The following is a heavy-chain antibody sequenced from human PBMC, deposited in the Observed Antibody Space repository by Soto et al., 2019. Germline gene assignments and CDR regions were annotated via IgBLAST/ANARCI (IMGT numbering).Heavy chain of an antibody. CDR1: GGSIDYYH. Sequence: PXGTLSLTCTVSGGSIDYYHWTWIRQPPGKGLEWIGYVSDSGRTSYNPSLQSRVTISVDSSRNQFSLRLTSVTAADTAVYYCARDSTRWFPYYGVDVWGPGTSVTVSS. J-gene: IGHJ6*02. V-gene: IGHV4-59*01. CDR3: ARDSTRWFPYYGVDV. D-gene: IGHD6-13*01. CDR2: VSDSGRT.